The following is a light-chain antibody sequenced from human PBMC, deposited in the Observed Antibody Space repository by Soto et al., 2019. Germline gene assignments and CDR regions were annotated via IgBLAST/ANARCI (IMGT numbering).Light chain of an antibody. J-gene: IGKJ1*01. CDR2: QAS. CDR3: QQYNSYRT. Sequence: DIQMTQSPSTLSASVGDRLTITCRASQSVSTSLAWYQQKPGIAPKLLIYQASSLENGVPSRFSGSGSGTEFTLTISRLQPDDFATYYCQQYNSYRTFGQGTKVEIK. CDR1: QSVSTS. V-gene: IGKV1-5*03.